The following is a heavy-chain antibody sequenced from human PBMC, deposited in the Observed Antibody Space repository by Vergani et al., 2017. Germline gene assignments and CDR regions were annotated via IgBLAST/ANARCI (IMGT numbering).Heavy chain of an antibody. CDR2: IWYDGSNK. V-gene: IGHV3-33*01. J-gene: IGHJ4*02. CDR1: GFTFSSYG. D-gene: IGHD2-2*01. CDR3: ARDYCSSSSCYFVAY. Sequence: QVQLVESGGGVVQPGRSLGLSCAASGFTFSSYGMHWVRQAPGKGLEWVAVIWYDGSNKYYADSVKGRFTISRDNSKNTLYLQMNRLRAEDTAVYFCARDYCSSSSCYFVAYWGQGTLVTVSS.